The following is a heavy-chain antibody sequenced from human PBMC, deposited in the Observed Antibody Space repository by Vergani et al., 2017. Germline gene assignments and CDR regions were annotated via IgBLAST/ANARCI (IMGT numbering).Heavy chain of an antibody. CDR2: IWYDGSNK. CDR1: GFTFSSYG. D-gene: IGHD5-18*01. Sequence: AASGFTFSSYGMHWVRQAPGKGLEWVAVIWYDGSNKYYADSVKGRFTISRDNSKNTLYLQMNSLRAEDSAVYYCARAPEYSYGFDYWGQGTLVTVSS. J-gene: IGHJ4*02. CDR3: ARAPEYSYGFDY. V-gene: IGHV3-33*08.